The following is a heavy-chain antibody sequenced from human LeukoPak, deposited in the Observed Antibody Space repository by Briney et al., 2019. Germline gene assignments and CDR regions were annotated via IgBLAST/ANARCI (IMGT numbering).Heavy chain of an antibody. CDR1: GYSISSGYY. Sequence: SETLSLTCAVSGYSISSGYYWGWIRQPPGKGLGWIGSIYHSGSTYYNPSLKSRVTISVDTSKNQFPLKLSSVTAADTAVYYCASTLPVYYYDSSGYYYDYWGQGTLVTVSS. CDR2: IYHSGST. V-gene: IGHV4-38-2*01. J-gene: IGHJ4*02. D-gene: IGHD3-22*01. CDR3: ASTLPVYYYDSSGYYYDY.